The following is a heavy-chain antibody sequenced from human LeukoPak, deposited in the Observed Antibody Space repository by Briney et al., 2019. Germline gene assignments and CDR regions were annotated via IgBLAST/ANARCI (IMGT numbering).Heavy chain of an antibody. D-gene: IGHD2-2*01. CDR3: ARHLPSSYYYYYMDV. V-gene: IGHV4-38-2*01. CDR2: IYHSGST. CDR1: GYSISSGYY. Sequence: SETLSLTCAVSGYSISSGYYWGWIRQPPGKGLEWIGSIYHSGSTYYNPSLKSRVTISVDTSKNQFSLKLGSVTAADTAVYYCARHLPSSYYYYYMDVWGKGTTVTVSS. J-gene: IGHJ6*03.